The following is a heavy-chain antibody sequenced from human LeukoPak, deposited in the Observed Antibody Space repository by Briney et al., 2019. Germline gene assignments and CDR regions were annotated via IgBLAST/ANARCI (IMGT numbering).Heavy chain of an antibody. V-gene: IGHV3-33*01. CDR3: ARWRAGIAVAVDY. D-gene: IGHD6-19*01. CDR1: GFTFSNYG. J-gene: IGHJ4*02. Sequence: PGGSLRLSCAASGFTFSNYGIHWVRQAPGKGLEWVALIWYDGSNKFYADSVKGRFTISRDNSKNTLYLQMNSLRAEDTAVYYCARWRAGIAVAVDYWGQGTLVIVSS. CDR2: IWYDGSNK.